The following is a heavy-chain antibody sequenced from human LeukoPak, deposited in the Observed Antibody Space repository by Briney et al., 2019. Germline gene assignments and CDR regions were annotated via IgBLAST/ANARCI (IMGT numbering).Heavy chain of an antibody. V-gene: IGHV1-18*01. CDR1: GYTFRNFG. CDR2: ISNYNGKT. CDR3: ARVFLGAGGHGGFDY. Sequence: ASVKVSCQASGYTFRNFGISWVRQAPGQGLEWMAWISNYNGKTNYAQGLQDRVSMTTDTSTNTAYMQLTSLRADDTATYYCARVFLGAGGHGGFDYWGQGTLVTVSS. D-gene: IGHD2-8*02. J-gene: IGHJ4*02.